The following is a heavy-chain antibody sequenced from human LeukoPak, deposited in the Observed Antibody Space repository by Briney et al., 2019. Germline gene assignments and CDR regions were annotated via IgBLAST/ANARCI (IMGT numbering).Heavy chain of an antibody. J-gene: IGHJ4*02. D-gene: IGHD5-12*01. CDR2: IKQDGSEK. V-gene: IGHV3-7*01. CDR3: ASSSGYSGYDPIDS. CDR1: GFTFSSYW. Sequence: GGPLRLSCAASGFTFSSYWMSWVRQAPGTGLEWVANIKQDGSEKYYVDSVKGRFTVSRDNAKKSLYLQMNSLRAEDTAVYYCASSSGYSGYDPIDSWGQGTLVTVSS.